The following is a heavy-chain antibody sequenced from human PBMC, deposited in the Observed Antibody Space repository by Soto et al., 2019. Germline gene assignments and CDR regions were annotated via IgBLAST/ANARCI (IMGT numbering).Heavy chain of an antibody. D-gene: IGHD2-2*02. Sequence: GGSLRLSCAASGFTFSSYAMSWVRQAPGKGLEWVSAISGSGGSTYYADSVKGRFTISRDNSKNTLYLQRNSLRAEDTDVYYCAKGRGYCSSTSCYTSAFDIWGQGTMVTVSS. CDR1: GFTFSSYA. CDR2: ISGSGGST. CDR3: AKGRGYCSSTSCYTSAFDI. J-gene: IGHJ3*02. V-gene: IGHV3-23*01.